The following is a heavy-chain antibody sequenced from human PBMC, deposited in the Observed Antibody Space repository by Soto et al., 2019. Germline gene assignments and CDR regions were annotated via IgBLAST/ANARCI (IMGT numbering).Heavy chain of an antibody. J-gene: IGHJ5*02. CDR2: INHSGST. Sequence: SETVSLTCAVYGGSFSGYYWSWIRQPPGKGLEWIGEINHSGSTNYNPSLKSRVTISVDTSKNQFSLKLSSVTAADTAVYYCARGRYDFWSGYDSWFDPWGQGTLVTVSS. D-gene: IGHD3-3*01. CDR1: GGSFSGYY. V-gene: IGHV4-34*01. CDR3: ARGRYDFWSGYDSWFDP.